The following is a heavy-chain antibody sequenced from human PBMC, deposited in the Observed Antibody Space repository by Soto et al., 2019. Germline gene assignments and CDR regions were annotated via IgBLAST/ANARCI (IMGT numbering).Heavy chain of an antibody. CDR1: TFTFTTYA. J-gene: IGHJ5*02. V-gene: IGHV3-23*01. Sequence: EVQLLESGGGLVQPGGSLRLSCTSSTFTFTTYAMSWVRQAPGKGLEWVSAISGSGDRTFYADSLKGRFTISRDNSKKPLYQQMTGLRVKDTAIYDCAKGFSVRSPYNCFDPWGQGT. CDR3: AKGFSVRSPYNCFDP. CDR2: ISGSGDRT.